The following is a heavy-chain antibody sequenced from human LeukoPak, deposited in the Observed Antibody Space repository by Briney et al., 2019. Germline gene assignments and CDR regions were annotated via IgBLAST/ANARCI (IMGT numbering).Heavy chain of an antibody. CDR3: AKAGGYCTNGVCLYYFDY. V-gene: IGHV3-23*01. CDR2: ISGSGGST. J-gene: IGHJ4*02. CDR1: GFTVSSNY. D-gene: IGHD2-8*01. Sequence: PGGSLRLSCAASGFTVSSNYMSWVRQAPGKGLEWVSAISGSGGSTYYADSVKGRFTISRDNSKNTLYLQMNSLRAEDTAVYYCAKAGGYCTNGVCLYYFDYWGQGTLVTVSS.